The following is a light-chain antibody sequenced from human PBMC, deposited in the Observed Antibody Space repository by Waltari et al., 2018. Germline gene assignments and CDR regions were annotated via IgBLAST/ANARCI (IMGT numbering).Light chain of an antibody. V-gene: IGKV3-15*01. CDR1: QSVGIN. CDR3: HQYNNWPPGGT. Sequence: DIVMTQSPAALSVSPGERASLSCRASQSVGINLAWYQQKPGQAPRLLISTASTRATGIPARFSGSGSGTEFTLTINSLQSEDSAIYYCHQYNNWPPGGTFGQGTKVELK. CDR2: TAS. J-gene: IGKJ1*01.